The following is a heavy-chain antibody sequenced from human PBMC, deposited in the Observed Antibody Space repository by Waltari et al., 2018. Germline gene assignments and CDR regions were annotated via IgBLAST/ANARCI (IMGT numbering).Heavy chain of an antibody. CDR2: ISWHSNSI. CDR3: AKGKSSARLLRDGFVV. Sequence: EVQLVESGGGLVQPGRSLRLSCAASGFTFDDYAMHWVRQAPGKGLEWVSSISWHSNSIDYADSVKGRFTISRDNAKNSLYVQMNSLRPEDTALYYCAKGKSSARLLRDGFVVWGQGTMVTVSA. CDR1: GFTFDDYA. V-gene: IGHV3-9*01. D-gene: IGHD3-22*01. J-gene: IGHJ3*01.